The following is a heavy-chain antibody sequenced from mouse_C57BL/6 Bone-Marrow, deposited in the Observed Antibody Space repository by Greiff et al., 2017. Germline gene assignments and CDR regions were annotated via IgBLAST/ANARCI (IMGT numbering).Heavy chain of an antibody. Sequence: DVKLQESGEGLVKPGGSLKLSCAASGFTFSSYAMSWVRQTPEKRLEWVANISSGGDYIYYTDTVKGRFTISRDNGRNTLYLQMSSLKSEDTAMYYRSRDVDYDNSDNVDYWGQGTTLTVSA. V-gene: IGHV5-9-1*02. CDR1: GFTFSSYA. CDR2: ISSGGDYI. J-gene: IGHJ2*01. D-gene: IGHD1-1*01. CDR3: SRDVDYDNSDNVDY.